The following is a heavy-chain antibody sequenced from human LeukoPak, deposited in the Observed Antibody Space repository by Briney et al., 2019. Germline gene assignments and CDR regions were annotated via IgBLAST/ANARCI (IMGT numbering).Heavy chain of an antibody. D-gene: IGHD3-3*01. CDR1: GASISSYY. V-gene: IGHV4-59*01. CDR3: ARLSGIYPYWFDP. CDR2: IYYSGST. J-gene: IGHJ5*02. Sequence: SETLSLTCTVFGASISSYYWSWIRQPPGKGLEWLGYIYYSGSTNYNPSLKSRVTISIDTSKNQFSLKLSSVTAADTAVYYCARLSGIYPYWFDPWGQGILVPVSS.